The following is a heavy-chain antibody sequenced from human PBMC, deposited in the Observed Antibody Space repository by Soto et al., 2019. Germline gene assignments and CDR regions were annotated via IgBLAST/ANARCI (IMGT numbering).Heavy chain of an antibody. Sequence: SETLSLTCAVYGGSFSSYHWSWIRRTPGKGPEWIGEINHLTTTNYNPSLKSRVIISLDTPKNQFSLKLSSVTAADTAVYYCARGYDTALAPIFWGQGILVTVSS. CDR1: GGSFSSYH. CDR2: INHLTTT. D-gene: IGHD5-18*01. J-gene: IGHJ4*02. CDR3: ARGYDTALAPIF. V-gene: IGHV4-34*01.